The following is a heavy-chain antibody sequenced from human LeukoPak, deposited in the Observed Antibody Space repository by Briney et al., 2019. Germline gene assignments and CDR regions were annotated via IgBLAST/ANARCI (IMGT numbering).Heavy chain of an antibody. CDR1: GFTFSNYW. J-gene: IGHJ4*02. CDR2: IKQDGSEK. V-gene: IGHV3-7*01. Sequence: GGSLRLSCAASGFTFSNYWMSRVRQAPGKGLEWVANIKQDGSEKYYVDSVKGRFTISRDNAKNSLYLQMNSLRVDDTAVYYCARVQGSSGPGIFEYWGQGTLVPVSS. D-gene: IGHD6-19*01. CDR3: ARVQGSSGPGIFEY.